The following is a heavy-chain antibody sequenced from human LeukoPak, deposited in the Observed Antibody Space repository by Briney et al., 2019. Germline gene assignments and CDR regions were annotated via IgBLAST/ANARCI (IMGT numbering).Heavy chain of an antibody. D-gene: IGHD4-17*01. J-gene: IGHJ4*02. Sequence: SETLSLTCTVSGGSVSIYYWSWIRQPAGKGLEWIGHIYTSGSTNYNPSLKSRVTMSVDTSRNQFSLKLSSVTAADTAVYYCARGPTTVTRAFDYWGQGTLVTVSS. CDR2: IYTSGST. V-gene: IGHV4-4*07. CDR3: ARGPTTVTRAFDY. CDR1: GGSVSIYY.